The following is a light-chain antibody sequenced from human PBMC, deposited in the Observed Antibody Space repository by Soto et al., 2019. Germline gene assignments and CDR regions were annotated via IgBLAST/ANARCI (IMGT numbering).Light chain of an antibody. Sequence: QSVTTQPAADSGTPGQSIPISFPGTPRDVGDYNDVSWYQKHPGKAPKLMIYDVSNRPSGVSNRFSGSKSDNTASLTISGLQAEDETDYYCSSYTSSSTYVFGTGTKVTVL. CDR1: PRDVGDYND. CDR2: DVS. J-gene: IGLJ1*01. CDR3: SSYTSSSTYV. V-gene: IGLV2-14*03.